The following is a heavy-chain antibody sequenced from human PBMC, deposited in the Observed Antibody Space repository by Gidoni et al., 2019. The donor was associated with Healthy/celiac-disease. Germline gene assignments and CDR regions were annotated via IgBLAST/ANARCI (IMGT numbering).Heavy chain of an antibody. Sequence: QVQLVQSGAEVKTPGASVKVSCMASGYTFTGYYMHWVRQAPGQGLEWMGWINPNSGGTNYAQKVQGRVTMTRDTSISTAYMELSRLRSDDTAVYYCARGLYGSGTGFDPWGQGTLVTVSS. D-gene: IGHD3-10*01. CDR3: ARGLYGSGTGFDP. V-gene: IGHV1-2*02. CDR1: GYTFTGYY. J-gene: IGHJ5*02. CDR2: INPNSGGT.